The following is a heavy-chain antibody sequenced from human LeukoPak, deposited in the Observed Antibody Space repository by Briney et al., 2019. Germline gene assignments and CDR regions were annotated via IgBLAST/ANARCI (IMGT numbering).Heavy chain of an antibody. Sequence: SETLSLTCTVSGGSINSGSYYWNWIRQSAGKGLEWIGHIYTTGTTNCNPSLKSRVTISVDTSKSQFSLKLSSVTAADTAVYYCARDGTYGLGVKDYWGQGTLVTVSS. CDR2: IYTTGTT. CDR3: ARDGTYGLGVKDY. J-gene: IGHJ4*02. D-gene: IGHD3-10*01. V-gene: IGHV4-61*09. CDR1: GGSINSGSYY.